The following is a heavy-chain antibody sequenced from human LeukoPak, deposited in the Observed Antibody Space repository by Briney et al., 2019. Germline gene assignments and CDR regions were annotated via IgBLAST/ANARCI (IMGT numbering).Heavy chain of an antibody. D-gene: IGHD6-13*01. CDR3: TRSAARGNYYYFSMDV. V-gene: IGHV3-30-3*01. Sequence: GGSLILSCAASGFTFSSYAMHWVRQAPGTGLEWVAVISYDGSNKYYADSVKGRFTISRDNSKNTLYLQMNSLRAEDTAVYYCTRSAARGNYYYFSMDVWGKGTTVTVSS. J-gene: IGHJ6*03. CDR1: GFTFSSYA. CDR2: ISYDGSNK.